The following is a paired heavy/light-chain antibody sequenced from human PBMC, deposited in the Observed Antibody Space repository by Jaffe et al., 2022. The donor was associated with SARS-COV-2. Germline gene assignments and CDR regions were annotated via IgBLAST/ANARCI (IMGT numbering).Light chain of an antibody. V-gene: IGKV1-39*01. J-gene: IGKJ2*01. CDR3: QQSYNTPYI. CDR2: AAS. Sequence: DIQMTQSPSSLSASVGDRVTITCRASQSIKSYLNWYQQKPGKAPKLLIYAASNLQSGVPSRFSGSGSGTDFTLTISSLQPEDFASYYCQQSYNTPYIFGQGTNLEIK. CDR1: QSIKSY.
Heavy chain of an antibody. V-gene: IGHV2-5*02. CDR2: IYWDDDK. D-gene: IGHD3-22*01. J-gene: IGHJ5*02. Sequence: QITLKESGPTLVKPTETLTLTCTFSGFSLSTSGVGVGWIRQPPGKALEWLALIYWDDDKRYSPSLQRRLTITKDTSKNQVVLTMTNMDPVDTGTYYCTHRRPTYYYDSSGYYNWFDPWGQGTQVTVST. CDR1: GFSLSTSGVG. CDR3: THRRPTYYYDSSGYYNWFDP.